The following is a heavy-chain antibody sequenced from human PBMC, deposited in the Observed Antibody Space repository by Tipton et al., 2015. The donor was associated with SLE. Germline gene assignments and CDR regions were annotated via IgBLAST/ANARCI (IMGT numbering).Heavy chain of an antibody. V-gene: IGHV3-30*04. Sequence: SLRLSCAASGFTFSSYAMHWVRQAPGKGLEWVAVISYDGSNKYYADSVKDRFTISRDNSKNTLYLQMNSLRAEDTAVYYCARELGYCSSTSCSRGFDYWGQGTLVTVSS. CDR3: ARELGYCSSTSCSRGFDY. J-gene: IGHJ4*02. CDR1: GFTFSSYA. CDR2: ISYDGSNK. D-gene: IGHD2-2*01.